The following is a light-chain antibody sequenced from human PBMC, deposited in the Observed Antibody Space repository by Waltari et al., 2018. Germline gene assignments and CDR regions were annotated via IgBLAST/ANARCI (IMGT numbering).Light chain of an antibody. J-gene: IGKJ1*01. V-gene: IGKV1-39*01. CDR2: GAS. Sequence: DIQMTQSPSSLSASVGDRVTITCRASQSISSFLSWYQQKPGEGPSLLIYGASTLQSGAPSRFSVSASGTDFTLTISSLQPEDFATYYCQQSYITPRTFGPGTKVEIK. CDR3: QQSYITPRT. CDR1: QSISSF.